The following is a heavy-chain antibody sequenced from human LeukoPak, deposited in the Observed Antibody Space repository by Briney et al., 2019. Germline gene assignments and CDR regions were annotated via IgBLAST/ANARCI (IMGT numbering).Heavy chain of an antibody. CDR2: ISSSSSYI. V-gene: IGHV3-21*01. CDR1: GFTFSSYS. D-gene: IGHD1-26*01. Sequence: GGSLRLSCAASGFTFSSYSMIWVRQAPGKGLEWVSCISSSSSYIYYADSLKGRFTISRDNAKNSLFLQVNSLRAEDTAVYYCARGEVFDCWGQGTLVTVSS. CDR3: ARGEVFDC. J-gene: IGHJ4*02.